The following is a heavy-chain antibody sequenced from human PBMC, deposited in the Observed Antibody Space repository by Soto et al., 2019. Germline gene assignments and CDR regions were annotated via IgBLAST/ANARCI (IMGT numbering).Heavy chain of an antibody. D-gene: IGHD3-22*01. CDR2: IYYSGST. CDR3: ARERDDDSSGYYYGFDY. V-gene: IGHV4-59*01. J-gene: IGHJ4*02. CDR1: GGSISSYY. Sequence: SETLSLTCTVSGGSISSYYWSWIRQPPGKGLEWIGYIYYSGSTNYNLSLKSRVTISVDTSKNQFSLKLSSVTAADTAVYYCARERDDDSSGYYYGFDYWGQGTLVTVSS.